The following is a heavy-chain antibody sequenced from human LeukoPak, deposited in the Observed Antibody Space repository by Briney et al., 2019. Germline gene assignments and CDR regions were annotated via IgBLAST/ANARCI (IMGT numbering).Heavy chain of an antibody. Sequence: PGGSLRLSCAASGFTFSSYGMTWVRQAPGKGLEWVSAISGSGGSTSYADSVKGRFTISRDNSKNTLDLQMNSLRAEDTAVYYCAKSAGSGSYHLNDYWGQGTLVTVSS. CDR1: GFTFSSYG. CDR2: ISGSGGST. V-gene: IGHV3-23*01. J-gene: IGHJ4*02. D-gene: IGHD3-10*01. CDR3: AKSAGSGSYHLNDY.